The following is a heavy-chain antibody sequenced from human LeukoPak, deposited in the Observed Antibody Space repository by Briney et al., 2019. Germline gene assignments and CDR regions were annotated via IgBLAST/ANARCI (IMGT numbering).Heavy chain of an antibody. J-gene: IGHJ4*02. CDR1: GGSISSSSYY. V-gene: IGHV4-39*07. CDR3: ARVPNDSSGYYYRDY. Sequence: SETLSLTCTVSGGSISSSSYYWGWIRQPPGKGLEWIGSIYHSGSTYYNPSLKSRVTISVDKSKNQFSLKLSSVTAADTAVYYCARVPNDSSGYYYRDYWGQGTLVTVSS. D-gene: IGHD3-22*01. CDR2: IYHSGST.